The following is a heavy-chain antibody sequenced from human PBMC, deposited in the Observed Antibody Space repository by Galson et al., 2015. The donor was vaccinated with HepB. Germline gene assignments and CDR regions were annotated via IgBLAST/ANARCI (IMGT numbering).Heavy chain of an antibody. Sequence: SLRLSCAASGFTFASSSMSWVRQAPGKGLEWVSLLSAGGGETRHADSVKGRFTVSRDNSKNTLYLQMNSLRAEDTAIYYCAKSFYGGSYYFDSWGRGTLVTVSS. V-gene: IGHV3-23*01. CDR3: AKSFYGGSYYFDS. CDR1: GFTFASSS. D-gene: IGHD1-26*01. CDR2: LSAGGGET. J-gene: IGHJ4*02.